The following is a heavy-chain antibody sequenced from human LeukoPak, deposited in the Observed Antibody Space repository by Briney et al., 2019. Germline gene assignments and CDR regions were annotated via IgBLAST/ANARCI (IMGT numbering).Heavy chain of an antibody. V-gene: IGHV3-48*03. CDR1: GFTFSSYE. D-gene: IGHD3-22*01. J-gene: IGHJ4*02. CDR2: ISSSGSTI. Sequence: PGGSLRLSCAASGFTFSSYEMNWVRQAPGKGLEWVSYISSSGSTIYYADSVKGRFTISRDNAKNSLYLQMNSLRAEDTAVYYCANSTVWGYYDSSGYYGPDYWGQGTLVTVSS. CDR3: ANSTVWGYYDSSGYYGPDY.